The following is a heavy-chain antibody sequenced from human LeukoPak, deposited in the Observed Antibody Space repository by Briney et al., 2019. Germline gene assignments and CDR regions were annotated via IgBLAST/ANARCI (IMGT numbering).Heavy chain of an antibody. CDR3: ALTLVGAQPLDY. CDR2: ISSSGSTI. J-gene: IGHJ4*02. CDR1: GSTFSSYE. V-gene: IGHV3-48*03. D-gene: IGHD1-26*01. Sequence: GGSLRLSCAASGSTFSSYEMNWVRQAPGKGLEWVSYISSSGSTIYYADSVKGRFTISRDNAKNSLYLQMNSLRAEDTAVYYCALTLVGAQPLDYWGQGTLVTASS.